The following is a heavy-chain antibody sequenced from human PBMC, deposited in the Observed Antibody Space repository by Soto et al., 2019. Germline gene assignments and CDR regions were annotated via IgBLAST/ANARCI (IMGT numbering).Heavy chain of an antibody. J-gene: IGHJ4*02. V-gene: IGHV6-1*01. CDR3: ARSPVYDILTGYDH. CDR2: THYRSKWYN. Sequence: SQTLSLTCAISGDSVSSNSAAWNWIRQSPSRGLEWLGRTHYRSKWYNDYAVSVKSRITINPDTSKNQFSLQLNSVTPEDTAVYYCARSPVYDILTGYDHWGQGTLVTVSS. D-gene: IGHD3-9*01. CDR1: GDSVSSNSAA.